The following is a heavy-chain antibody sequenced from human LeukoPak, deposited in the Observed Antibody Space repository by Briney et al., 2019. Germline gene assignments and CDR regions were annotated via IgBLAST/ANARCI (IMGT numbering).Heavy chain of an antibody. J-gene: IGHJ6*02. CDR1: GFTFRSYS. CDR3: ARDQLWPLNYYGMDV. Sequence: GGSLRLSCAASGFTFRSYSLNWVRQAPGKGLEWGSSISSSSSYIYYADSVKGRFTISRDNAKNSLYLQMNSLRAEDTAVYYCARDQLWPLNYYGMDVWGQGTTVTVSS. D-gene: IGHD5-18*01. CDR2: ISSSSSYI. V-gene: IGHV3-21*01.